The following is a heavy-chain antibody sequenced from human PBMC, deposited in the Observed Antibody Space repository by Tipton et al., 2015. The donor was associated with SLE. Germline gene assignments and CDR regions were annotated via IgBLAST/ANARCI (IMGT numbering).Heavy chain of an antibody. D-gene: IGHD3-9*01. CDR1: GGSISSGGYY. V-gene: IGHV4-31*03. CDR3: ARDTTGYLLSDY. Sequence: LRLSCTVSGGSISSGGYYWSWIRQHPGKGLEWIGYIYYSGSAYYNPSLKSRVSISVDTSKNQFSLNLSSVTAADTAVYYCARDTTGYLLSDYWGQGTLVTVSS. CDR2: IYYSGSA. J-gene: IGHJ4*02.